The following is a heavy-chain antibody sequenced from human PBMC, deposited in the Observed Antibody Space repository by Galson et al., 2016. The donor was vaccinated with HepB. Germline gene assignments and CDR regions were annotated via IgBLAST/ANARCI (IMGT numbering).Heavy chain of an antibody. V-gene: IGHV4-59*01. J-gene: IGHJ4*02. CDR2: IYYSGII. D-gene: IGHD6-19*01. Sequence: SETLYLTCTVSGGPISSYYWSWIRQPPGKGLEWIGFIYYSGIISYNPSPKSRVTISVDTSKNQFSLKLTSVTAADTAVYYCARGPKAVANTGAFDDWGQGSLVTVSS. CDR1: GGPISSYY. CDR3: ARGPKAVANTGAFDD.